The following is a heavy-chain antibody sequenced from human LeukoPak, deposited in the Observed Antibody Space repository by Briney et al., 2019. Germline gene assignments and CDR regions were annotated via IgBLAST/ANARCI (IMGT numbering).Heavy chain of an antibody. CDR2: ITSSSNYI. CDR1: GFTFSSFS. J-gene: IGHJ4*02. V-gene: IGHV3-21*01. CDR3: ARDLRL. Sequence: GALRLSCAASGFTFSSFSMNWVRQAPGKGLEWVSSITSSSNYIYYASSVRGRFTISSDNAKNSLYLQMNSLRAEDTAVYYCARDLRLWGQGTLVTV.